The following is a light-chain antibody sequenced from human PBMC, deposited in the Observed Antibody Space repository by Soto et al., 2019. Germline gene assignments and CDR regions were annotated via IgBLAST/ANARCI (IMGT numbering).Light chain of an antibody. CDR2: DFT. CDR3: CSYAGSYVV. Sequence: QSALTQPRSVSGSPGQSVAISCTGTSSDVGGHSYVSWYQHHPGKAPKLIIYDFTKRPSGVPDRLSGSKSGNTASLTISGLQAEDECDYYCCSYAGSYVVFGGGTKVTVL. J-gene: IGLJ2*01. V-gene: IGLV2-11*01. CDR1: SSDVGGHSY.